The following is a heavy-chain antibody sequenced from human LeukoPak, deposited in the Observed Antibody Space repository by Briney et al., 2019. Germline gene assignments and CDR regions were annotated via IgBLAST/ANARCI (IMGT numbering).Heavy chain of an antibody. V-gene: IGHV4-59*01. D-gene: IGHD5-18*01. Sequence: SETLSLTCTVSGGSISTYYWSWIRQPPGKGLEWIAYTDYRGSTTYNPSLRSRVTISVDTSRNQFSLKLSSVTAADTAVYYCARSRSGYSYDHAAFEIWGQGTVVTVSS. CDR2: TDYRGST. CDR3: ARSRSGYSYDHAAFEI. J-gene: IGHJ3*02. CDR1: GGSISTYY.